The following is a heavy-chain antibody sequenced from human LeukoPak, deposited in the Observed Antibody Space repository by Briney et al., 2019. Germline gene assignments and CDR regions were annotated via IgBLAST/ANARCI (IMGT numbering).Heavy chain of an antibody. J-gene: IGHJ4*02. D-gene: IGHD3-22*01. CDR1: GFTCSSYA. V-gene: IGHV3-7*01. Sequence: GGSPRLSCAASGFTCSSYAMSWVREAPGKGLEWVANIKYDGSLKFYVDSVKGRFTISRDNAKNSLYLEMNSLRADDTAVYFCASSHDSSGNDWGQGTMVTVSS. CDR3: ASSHDSSGND. CDR2: IKYDGSLK.